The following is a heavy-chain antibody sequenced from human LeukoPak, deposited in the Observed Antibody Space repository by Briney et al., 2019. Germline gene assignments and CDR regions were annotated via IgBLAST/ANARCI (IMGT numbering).Heavy chain of an antibody. J-gene: IGHJ4*02. CDR1: GYTFTGYY. V-gene: IGHV1-2*02. D-gene: IGHD3-10*01. CDR2: INPNSGGT. CDR3: ATGSVLLWFGELAGFDY. Sequence: ASVKVSCKASGYTFTGYYMHWVRQAPGQGLEWMGWINPNSGGTNYAQKFQGRVTMTEDTSTDTAYMELSSLRSEDTAVYYCATGSVLLWFGELAGFDYWGQGTLVTVSS.